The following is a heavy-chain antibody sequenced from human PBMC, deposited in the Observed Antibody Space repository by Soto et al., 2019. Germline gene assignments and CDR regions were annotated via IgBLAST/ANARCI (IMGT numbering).Heavy chain of an antibody. CDR3: TTGIYYDILTGYHDVAY. Sequence: LRLSCAASGFNLSHPWMTWVRQAAGKGLQWVGRIKSKTDGGTADYAAPVKGRFTISRDDSKNTVYLQMNSLKTEDTAVYYCTTGIYYDILTGYHDVAYWGQGTMVTVST. J-gene: IGHJ4*02. CDR2: IKSKTDGGTA. V-gene: IGHV3-15*01. D-gene: IGHD3-9*01. CDR1: GFNLSHPW.